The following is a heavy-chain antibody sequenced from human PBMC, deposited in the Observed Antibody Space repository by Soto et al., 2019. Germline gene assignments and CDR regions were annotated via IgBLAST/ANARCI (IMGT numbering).Heavy chain of an antibody. CDR2: ISYDGSNK. CDR1: GFTFSSYA. J-gene: IGHJ6*02. CDR3: ARDLPFIVVVVNLEFALDV. D-gene: IGHD2-15*01. Sequence: QPGGSLRLSCAASGFTFSSYAMHWVRQAPGKGLEWVAVISYDGSNKYYADSVKGRFTISRDNSKNTLYLQMNSLRAEDTAVYYCARDLPFIVVVVNLEFALDVWGQGTTVTVSS. V-gene: IGHV3-30-3*01.